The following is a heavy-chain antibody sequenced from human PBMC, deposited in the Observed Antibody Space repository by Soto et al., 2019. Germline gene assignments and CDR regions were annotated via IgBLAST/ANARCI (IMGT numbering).Heavy chain of an antibody. CDR3: ATTNWYSWFDT. V-gene: IGHV3-23*01. Sequence: GGSLRLSCAASGFTFSNYAMSWVRQAPGKGLEWVSTVSGSDGNTYYADSAKGRFTTSRDSSKNTLYLQMNNLRAEDTAVYYCATTNWYSWFDTWGQGTLVTVSS. CDR1: GFTFSNYA. D-gene: IGHD2-21*02. CDR2: VSGSDGNT. J-gene: IGHJ5*02.